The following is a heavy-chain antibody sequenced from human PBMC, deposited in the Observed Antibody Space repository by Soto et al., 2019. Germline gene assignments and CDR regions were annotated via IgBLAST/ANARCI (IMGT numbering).Heavy chain of an antibody. V-gene: IGHV4-59*08. J-gene: IGHJ6*02. CDR3: ARHNRTYYYYYGMDV. Sequence: SETLSLTCTVSGGSISSYYWSWIRQPPGKGLEWIGYIYYSGSTNYNPSLKSRVTISVDTSKNQFSLKLSSVTAADTAVYYCARHNRTYYYYYGMDVWGQGTTVTVS. CDR2: IYYSGST. CDR1: GGSISSYY.